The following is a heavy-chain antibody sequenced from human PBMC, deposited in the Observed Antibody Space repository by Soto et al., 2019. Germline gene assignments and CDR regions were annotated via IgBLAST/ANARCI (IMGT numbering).Heavy chain of an antibody. Sequence: PXGSLRLTCAASGFTFSSYWMHWVRQAPGKGLEWVALIWYDGSNKNYADSVKGRFTISRDDSKNTLYLQMNSLRAEDTAVYYCARDAYLGSGSYAYWGQGTLVTVSS. J-gene: IGHJ4*02. D-gene: IGHD3-10*01. CDR3: ARDAYLGSGSYAY. V-gene: IGHV3-33*01. CDR1: GFTFSSYW. CDR2: IWYDGSNK.